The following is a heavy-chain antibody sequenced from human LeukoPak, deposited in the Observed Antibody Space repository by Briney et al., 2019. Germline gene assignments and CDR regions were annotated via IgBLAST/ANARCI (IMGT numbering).Heavy chain of an antibody. CDR1: GFTFSS. J-gene: IGHJ4*02. CDR3: ARVLHKRNYDSSDYYGY. CDR2: ISSSSSTI. D-gene: IGHD3-22*01. V-gene: IGHV3-48*01. Sequence: TGGSLRLSCAASGFTFSSMNWVRQAPGKGLEWVSYISSSSSTIYYADSVKGRFTISRDNAKNSLYLQMNSLRAEDTAVYYCARVLHKRNYDSSDYYGYWGQGTLVTVSS.